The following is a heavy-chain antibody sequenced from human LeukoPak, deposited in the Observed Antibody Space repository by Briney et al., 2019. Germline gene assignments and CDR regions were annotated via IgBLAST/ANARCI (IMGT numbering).Heavy chain of an antibody. V-gene: IGHV3-11*04. J-gene: IGHJ4*02. Sequence: PGGSLRLSCAASRFTFSDYYMSWIRQAPGKGLEWVSYISSSGSTIYYADSVKGRFTISRDDAKNSLYLQMNSLRAEDTAVYYCARDEAGRDYGPNYFDYWGQGTLVTVSS. CDR3: ARDEAGRDYGPNYFDY. CDR2: ISSSGSTI. CDR1: RFTFSDYY. D-gene: IGHD4-17*01.